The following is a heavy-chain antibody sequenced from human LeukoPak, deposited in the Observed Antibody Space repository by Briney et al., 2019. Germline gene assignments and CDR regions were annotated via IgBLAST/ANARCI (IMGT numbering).Heavy chain of an antibody. J-gene: IGHJ6*02. CDR2: INQDGSEK. CDR3: ARDRGFGETAPKYYYGMDV. CDR1: GFTFSIYW. Sequence: GGSLRLACAASGFTFSIYWMSWVRQAPGKGLEWVASINQDGSEKYYVDSVKGRCTISRDNAKTSLYLQMSSLRAEDTAVYYCARDRGFGETAPKYYYGMDVWGQGTTVTVSS. V-gene: IGHV3-7*01. D-gene: IGHD3-10*01.